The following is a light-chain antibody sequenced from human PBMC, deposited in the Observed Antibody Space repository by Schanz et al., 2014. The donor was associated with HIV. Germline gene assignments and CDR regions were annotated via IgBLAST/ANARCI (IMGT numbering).Light chain of an antibody. CDR3: CSYTGSGTLV. J-gene: IGLJ2*01. Sequence: QSALTQPPSASGSPGQSVTISCTGTSSDVGGYNYVSWYQRHPGKAPKLMIYDVSNRPSGVSSRFSGSKSGNTASLTISGLQAEDEADYYCCSYTGSGTLVFGGGTKLTVL. CDR2: DVS. V-gene: IGLV2-14*03. CDR1: SSDVGGYNY.